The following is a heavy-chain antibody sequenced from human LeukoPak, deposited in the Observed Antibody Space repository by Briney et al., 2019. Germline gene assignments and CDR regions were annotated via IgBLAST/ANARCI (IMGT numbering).Heavy chain of an antibody. CDR1: SGSISTSNYY. Sequence: PSETLSLTCTVSSGSISTSNYYWGWVRQPPGKALEWIGNIFYSGSTYYSPSLKSRVTISLDTSRNQFSLKLSSVTAADTAVYYCARGPRFGGYYYYYYMDVWGKGTTVTVSS. V-gene: IGHV4-39*07. J-gene: IGHJ6*03. CDR3: ARGPRFGGYYYYYYMDV. D-gene: IGHD3-16*01. CDR2: IFYSGST.